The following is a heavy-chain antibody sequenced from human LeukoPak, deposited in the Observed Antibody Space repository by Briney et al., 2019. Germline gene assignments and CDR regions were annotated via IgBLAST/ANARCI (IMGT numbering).Heavy chain of an antibody. CDR3: AKEGGLGYCSTTSCAFAH. J-gene: IGHJ4*02. V-gene: IGHV3-53*01. Sequence: GGSLRLSCVGSGFSVSGNYMTWVRQAPGKGPEWVSVTYSGGTTYYADSVEGRFTISRDSAKNTLYLQMNSLRTEDTAIYYCAKEGGLGYCSTTSCAFAHWGRGTLVTVS. CDR2: TYSGGTT. D-gene: IGHD2-2*01. CDR1: GFSVSGNY.